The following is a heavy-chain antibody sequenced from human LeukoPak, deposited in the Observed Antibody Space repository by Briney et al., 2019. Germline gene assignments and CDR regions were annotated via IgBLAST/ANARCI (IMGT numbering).Heavy chain of an antibody. J-gene: IGHJ4*02. CDR2: IIPIFGTA. D-gene: IGHD6-19*01. CDR3: ARLNGYSSGWYGALDY. CDR1: GGTFSSYA. Sequence: ASVKVSCKASGGTFSSYAISWVRQAPGQGLEWMGGIIPIFGTANYAQKFQGRVTITADKSTSTAYMELSSLRSEDTAVYYCARLNGYSSGWYGALDYWGQGTLVTVSS. V-gene: IGHV1-69*06.